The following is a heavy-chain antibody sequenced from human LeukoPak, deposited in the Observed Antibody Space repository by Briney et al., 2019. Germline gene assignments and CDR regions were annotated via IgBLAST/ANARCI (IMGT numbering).Heavy chain of an antibody. CDR3: AGFIVVPAAGRSHWFDP. CDR2: INPNSGGT. Sequence: ASVTVSCKASGYTFTGYYMHWVRQAPGQGLEWMGWINPNSGGTNYAQKFQGRVTMTRDTSISTEYMELSRLRSEDTAVYYCAGFIVVPAAGRSHWFDPWGQGTLVTVSS. D-gene: IGHD2-2*01. CDR1: GYTFTGYY. V-gene: IGHV1-2*02. J-gene: IGHJ5*02.